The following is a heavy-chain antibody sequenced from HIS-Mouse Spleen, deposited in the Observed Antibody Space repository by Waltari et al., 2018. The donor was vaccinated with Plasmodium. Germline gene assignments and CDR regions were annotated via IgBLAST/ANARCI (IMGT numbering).Heavy chain of an antibody. CDR3: AKDILPSIAARLPDY. CDR2: ISWNSCSI. CDR1: GFTFDDYA. D-gene: IGHD6-6*01. V-gene: IGHV3-9*01. J-gene: IGHJ4*02. Sequence: EVQLVESVGGLVQPGRSRRLCCAASGFTFDDYAMPWVRHAPGKRLEWVSGISWNSCSIGYADSVKGRFTISRDNAKNSLYLQMNSLRAEDTALYYCAKDILPSIAARLPDYWGQGTLVTVSS.